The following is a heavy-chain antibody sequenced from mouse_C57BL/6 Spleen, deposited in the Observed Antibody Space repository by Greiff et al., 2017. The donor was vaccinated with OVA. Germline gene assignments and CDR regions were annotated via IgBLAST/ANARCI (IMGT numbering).Heavy chain of an antibody. V-gene: IGHV5-4*01. CDR1: GFTFSSYA. CDR3: ARDLTYYFDY. CDR2: ISDGGSYT. J-gene: IGHJ2*01. D-gene: IGHD1-1*01. Sequence: EVQLVESGGGLVKPGGSLKLSCAASGFTFSSYAMSWVRQTPEKRLAWVATISDGGSYTYYPDNVKGRFTISRDNAKNNLYLQMSHLKSEDTAMYYCARDLTYYFDYWGQGTTLTVSS.